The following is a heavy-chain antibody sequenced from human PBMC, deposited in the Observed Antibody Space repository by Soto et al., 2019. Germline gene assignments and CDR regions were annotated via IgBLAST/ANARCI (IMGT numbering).Heavy chain of an antibody. D-gene: IGHD6-13*01. CDR2: INHSGST. Sequence: PXETLSLTCAVYGGSFSGYYWSWIRQPPGKGLEWIGEINHSGSTNYNPSLKSRVTISVDTSKNQFSLKLSSVTAADTAVYYCALEDSSSWYGWFDPWGQGTLVTVSS. V-gene: IGHV4-34*01. CDR1: GGSFSGYY. J-gene: IGHJ5*02. CDR3: ALEDSSSWYGWFDP.